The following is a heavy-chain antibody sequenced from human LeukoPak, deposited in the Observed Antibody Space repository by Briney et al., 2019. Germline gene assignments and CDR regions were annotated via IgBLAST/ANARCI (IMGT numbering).Heavy chain of an antibody. J-gene: IGHJ6*02. D-gene: IGHD2-15*01. CDR1: GGPISSGGYY. CDR2: IYYSGST. CDR3: ARVDIRSGGNYGMDV. Sequence: SETLSLTCTVSGGPISSGGYYWSWIRQHPGKGLEWIGYIYYSGSTYYSPSLKSRVTISVDTSKNQFSLNLSSVTAADTAVFYCARVDIRSGGNYGMDVWGQGTTVTVSS. V-gene: IGHV4-31*03.